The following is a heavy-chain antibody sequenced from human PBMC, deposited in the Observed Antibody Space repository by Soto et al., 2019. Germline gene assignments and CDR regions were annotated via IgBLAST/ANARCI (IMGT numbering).Heavy chain of an antibody. CDR3: ARCRADYYDSSGFYPVDY. V-gene: IGHV4-39*01. CDR2: IYYSGST. Sequence: LSETLSLTCTVSGGSISSSSYYWGWIRQPPGKGLEWIGSIYYSGSTYYNPSLKSRVTISVDTSKNQFSLKLSFVTAAGTAVYYCARCRADYYDSSGFYPVDYWGQGTLVTVSS. D-gene: IGHD3-22*01. J-gene: IGHJ4*02. CDR1: GGSISSSSYY.